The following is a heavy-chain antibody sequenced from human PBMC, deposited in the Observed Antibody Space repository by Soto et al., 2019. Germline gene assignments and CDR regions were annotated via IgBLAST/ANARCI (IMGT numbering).Heavy chain of an antibody. CDR1: GFNFSTYG. CDR2: IWYDGSKK. D-gene: IGHD3-16*01. J-gene: IGHJ6*03. CDR3: AREGAQFDYYYYMDV. Sequence: SCSASGFNFSTYGMHWVRQAPGKGLEWVAVIWYDGSKKYYADSVKGRFTISRDNSKNTLYLRMNSLRAEDTAVYYCAREGAQFDYYYYMDVWGKGTTVTVSS. V-gene: IGHV3-33*01.